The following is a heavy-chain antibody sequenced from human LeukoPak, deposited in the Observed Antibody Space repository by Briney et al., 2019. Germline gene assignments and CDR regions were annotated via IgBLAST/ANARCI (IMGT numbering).Heavy chain of an antibody. D-gene: IGHD4-17*01. CDR2: INPNSGGT. CDR1: GYTFTGYY. J-gene: IGHJ5*02. Sequence: ASVKVSCKASGYTFTGYYMHWVRQAPGQGLEWMGWINPNSGGTNYAQKLQGRVTMTTDTSTSTAYMELRSLRSDDTAVYYCARVGFRLGGDSPNWFDPWGQGTLVTVSS. CDR3: ARVGFRLGGDSPNWFDP. V-gene: IGHV1-2*02.